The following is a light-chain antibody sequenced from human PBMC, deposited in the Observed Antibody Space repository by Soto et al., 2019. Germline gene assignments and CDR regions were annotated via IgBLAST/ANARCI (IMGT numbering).Light chain of an antibody. CDR3: QQYYTWPVT. J-gene: IGKJ4*01. CDR1: QSVSSN. V-gene: IGKV3-15*01. Sequence: EIVMTQSPATLSVSPGERATLSCRASQSVSSNLAWYQQKPGQAPRLLIYGASTRATGIPARFSGSGSGTDFTLTINSLQSEDSAVYYCQQYYTWPVTFGGGTKVDIK. CDR2: GAS.